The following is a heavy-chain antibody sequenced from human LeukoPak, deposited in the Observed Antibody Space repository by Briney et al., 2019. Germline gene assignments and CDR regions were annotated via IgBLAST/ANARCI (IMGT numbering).Heavy chain of an antibody. CDR1: GGSVSSAAYY. CDR2: IYHSGST. V-gene: IGHV4-30-2*01. CDR3: ATIAVAGWVDY. Sequence: PSQTLSLTCTVSGGSVSSAAYYWSWIRQPPGKGLEWIGYIYHSGSTYYNPSLQSRLSISVDRSKNQFSLKLNSVTAADPAVYYCATIAVAGWVDYWGQGTLVTVSS. J-gene: IGHJ4*02. D-gene: IGHD6-19*01.